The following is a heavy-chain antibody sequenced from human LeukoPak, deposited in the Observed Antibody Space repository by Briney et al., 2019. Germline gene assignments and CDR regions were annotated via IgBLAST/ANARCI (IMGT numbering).Heavy chain of an antibody. J-gene: IGHJ4*02. CDR3: AKTRAGYSSSWPRGEIDY. CDR2: IIPIFGTA. V-gene: IGHV1-69*01. CDR1: GGTFSSYA. D-gene: IGHD6-13*01. Sequence: SVKVSCKASGGTFSSYAISWVRQAPGQGLEWMGGIIPIFGTANYAQKFQGRGTITADESTSTAYMELSSRTSEDTAVYYCAKTRAGYSSSWPRGEIDYWGQGTLVTVSS.